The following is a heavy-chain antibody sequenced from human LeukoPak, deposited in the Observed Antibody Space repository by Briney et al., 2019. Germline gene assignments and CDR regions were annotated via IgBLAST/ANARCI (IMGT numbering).Heavy chain of an antibody. Sequence: ASVKVSCKASGYTFTGYYMHWVRQAPGQGLEWVGWINPNSGGTNYAQKFQGRVTMTRDTSISTAYMELSRLRSDDTAVYYCARAPITIFGVVIPLTWFDPWGQGTLVTVSS. D-gene: IGHD3-3*01. V-gene: IGHV1-2*02. CDR2: INPNSGGT. J-gene: IGHJ5*02. CDR1: GYTFTGYY. CDR3: ARAPITIFGVVIPLTWFDP.